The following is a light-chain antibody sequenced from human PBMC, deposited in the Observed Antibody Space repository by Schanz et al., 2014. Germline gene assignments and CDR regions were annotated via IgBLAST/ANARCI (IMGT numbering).Light chain of an antibody. J-gene: IGLJ3*02. Sequence: QSALTQPASVSGSPGQSITISCTGTSSDVGGYNYVSWYQHHPGKAPNLIIYDVSNRPSGVSNRFSGSKSGNTASLTISGLQAEDEADYYCGSHSSSSTSWVFGGGTKVTVL. V-gene: IGLV2-14*03. CDR1: SSDVGGYNY. CDR2: DVS. CDR3: GSHSSSSTSWV.